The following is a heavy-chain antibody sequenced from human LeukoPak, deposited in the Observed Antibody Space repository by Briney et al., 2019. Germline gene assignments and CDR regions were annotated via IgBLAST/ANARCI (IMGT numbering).Heavy chain of an antibody. J-gene: IGHJ6*04. D-gene: IGHD2-2*01. CDR2: FDPEDGET. V-gene: IGHV1-24*01. CDR1: RYTLTELS. CDR3: ATGQYCSSTSCYSAFYYGMDV. Sequence: ASVKVSCKVSRYTLTELSMHWVRQAPGKGLEWMGGFDPEDGETIYAQKFQGRVTMTEDTSTDTAYMEVSSLRSEDTAVYYCATGQYCSSTSCYSAFYYGMDVWGKGTTVTVSS.